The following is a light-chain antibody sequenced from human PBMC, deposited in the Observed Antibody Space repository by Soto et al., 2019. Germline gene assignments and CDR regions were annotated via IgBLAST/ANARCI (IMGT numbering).Light chain of an antibody. CDR2: ASS. CDR1: QSISNF. J-gene: IGKJ1*01. CDR3: QQSYSTPRA. V-gene: IGKV1-39*01. Sequence: DIQMTQSPSSLSASVGDRVSITCRASQSISNFLNWYQHKPGKAPRLLIYASSILESGVPSRFSGSGSGTDFTLTISRQQPEDFATYYCQQSYSTPRAFGEGTKVELK.